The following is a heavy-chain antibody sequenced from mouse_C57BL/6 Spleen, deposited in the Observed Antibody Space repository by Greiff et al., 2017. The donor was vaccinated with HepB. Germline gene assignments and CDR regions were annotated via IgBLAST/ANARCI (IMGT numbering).Heavy chain of an antibody. CDR1: GYTFTSYW. V-gene: IGHV1-50*01. CDR2: IDPSDSYT. D-gene: IGHD1-1*01. J-gene: IGHJ2*01. CDR3: ARHYGSSYGY. Sequence: VQLQQPGAELVKPGASVKLSCKASGYTFTSYWMQWVKQRPGQGLEWIGEIDPSDSYTNYNQKFKGKATLTVDTSSSTAYVQLSSLTSEDAAVYYCARHYGSSYGYWGQGTTLTVSS.